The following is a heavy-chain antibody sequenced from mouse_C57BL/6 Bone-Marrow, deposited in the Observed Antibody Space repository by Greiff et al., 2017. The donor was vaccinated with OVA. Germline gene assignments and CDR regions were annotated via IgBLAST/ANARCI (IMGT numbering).Heavy chain of an antibody. D-gene: IGHD2-1*01. CDR2: IHPNSGST. V-gene: IGHV1-64*01. CDR3: ARVGYGNYLFAY. J-gene: IGHJ3*01. CDR1: GYTFTSYW. Sequence: VQLQQPGAELVKPGASVKLSCKASGYTFTSYWMHWVKQRPGQGLEWIGMIHPNSGSTNYNEKFKSKATLTVDKSSSTAYMQLSSLTSEDSAVYYCARVGYGNYLFAYWGQGTLVTVSA.